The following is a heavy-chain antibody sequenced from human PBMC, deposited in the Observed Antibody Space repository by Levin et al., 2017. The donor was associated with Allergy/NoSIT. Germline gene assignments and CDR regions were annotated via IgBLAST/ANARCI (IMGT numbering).Heavy chain of an antibody. Sequence: SQTLSLTCAISGDSVSSNSAAWNWIRQSPSRGLEWLGRTYYRSKWYNDYAVSVKSRITINPDTSKNQFSLQLNSVTPEETAVYYCARDGWAPYSSGKGNAFDSWGQGTMVTVSS. CDR2: TYYRSKWYN. CDR3: ARDGWAPYSSGKGNAFDS. J-gene: IGHJ3*02. D-gene: IGHD6-19*01. V-gene: IGHV6-1*01. CDR1: GDSVSSNSAA.